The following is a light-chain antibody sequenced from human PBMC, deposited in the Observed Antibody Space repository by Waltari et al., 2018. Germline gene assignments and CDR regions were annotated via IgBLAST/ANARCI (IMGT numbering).Light chain of an antibody. Sequence: DIVMTQSPDSLAVSLGERATVNCKSCQNVLYSPPNESFLAWFPQKLGQPPKLLISWASTRESGVPVRFSGSGSGRDFTLTISSLQAEDVAVYYCQQYYNIPWTFGQGTKVEIK. J-gene: IGKJ1*01. CDR2: WAS. CDR1: QNVLYSPPNESF. CDR3: QQYYNIPWT. V-gene: IGKV4-1*01.